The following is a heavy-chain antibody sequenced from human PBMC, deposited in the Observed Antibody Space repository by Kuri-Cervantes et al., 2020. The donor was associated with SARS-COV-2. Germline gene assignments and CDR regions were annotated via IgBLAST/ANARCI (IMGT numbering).Heavy chain of an antibody. V-gene: IGHV3-66*02. CDR1: GFTVSSNY. CDR2: IYSGGST. CDR3: AKDRSGSYYFFDAFDI. J-gene: IGHJ3*02. D-gene: IGHD1-26*01. Sequence: GGSLRLSCAASGFTVSSNYMSWVRQAPGKGLEWVSVIYSGGSTYYADSVKGRFTTSRDNSKNTLYLQMNSLRAEDTAVYYCAKDRSGSYYFFDAFDIWGQGTMVTVSS.